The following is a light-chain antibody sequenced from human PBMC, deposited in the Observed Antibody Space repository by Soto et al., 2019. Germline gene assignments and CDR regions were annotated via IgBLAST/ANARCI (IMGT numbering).Light chain of an antibody. V-gene: IGKV3D-20*02. CDR1: QSVSSSY. J-gene: IGKJ3*01. CDR3: QQANSFPRT. Sequence: EIVMTQSPATLSVSPGERATLSCRASQSVSSSYLAWYQQRPGQAPRLLIYDASSRATGIPDRFSGSGSGTEFTLTINNLQPEDFATYYCQQANSFPRTFGPGTKVDIK. CDR2: DAS.